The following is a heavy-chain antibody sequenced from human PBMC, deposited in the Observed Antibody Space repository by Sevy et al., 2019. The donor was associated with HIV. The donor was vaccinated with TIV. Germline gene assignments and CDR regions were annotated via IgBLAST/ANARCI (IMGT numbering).Heavy chain of an antibody. CDR1: GFTFSNYA. D-gene: IGHD3-22*01. CDR2: IYGSGGIT. CDR3: AGGRYDSSGSFDAFDI. V-gene: IGHV3-23*01. J-gene: IGHJ3*02. Sequence: GGSLRLSCAVSGFTFSNYAMNWVRQAPGKGLEWVSTIYGSGGITYYADSVRGRFTISRDNSKNTLYLQMNSLRAEDNAVYYCAGGRYDSSGSFDAFDIWGQGTRVTVSS.